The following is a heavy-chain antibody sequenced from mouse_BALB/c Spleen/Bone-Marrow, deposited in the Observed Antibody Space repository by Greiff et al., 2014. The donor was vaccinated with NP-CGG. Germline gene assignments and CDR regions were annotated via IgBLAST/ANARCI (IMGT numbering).Heavy chain of an antibody. V-gene: IGHV1-54*01. D-gene: IGHD1-1*01. Sequence: QVQLQQSGVELVRPGTSVKVSCKASGYAFTNYLIEWVKQRPGQGLEWIGVINPGSGGTNYNEKFKGKATLTTDKSSSTAYMQLSSLTSDDCAVYFCARGVVGPAMDYWGQGTSVTVSS. CDR2: INPGSGGT. J-gene: IGHJ4*01. CDR3: ARGVVGPAMDY. CDR1: GYAFTNYL.